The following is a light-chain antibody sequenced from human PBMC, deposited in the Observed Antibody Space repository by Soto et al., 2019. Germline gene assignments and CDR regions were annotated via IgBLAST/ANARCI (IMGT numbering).Light chain of an antibody. J-gene: IGKJ1*01. CDR3: QQYMSSVT. V-gene: IGKV3-20*01. CDR2: GVS. Sequence: EIVLTQSPGSLSMSPGERVTLSCRASQSVDSTFFAWYQKKPGQAPRLLMYGVSKRATGIPDRFSGSGSETDFTLTITRLEPEDFAVYYCQQYMSSVTFGQGTRVEIK. CDR1: QSVDSTF.